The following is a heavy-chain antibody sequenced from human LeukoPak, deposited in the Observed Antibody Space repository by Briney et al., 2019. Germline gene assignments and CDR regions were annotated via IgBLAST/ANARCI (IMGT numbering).Heavy chain of an antibody. J-gene: IGHJ5*02. CDR2: IWYDGSNK. CDR3: AKDPFEFYGSTSGWFDP. D-gene: IGHD6-6*01. V-gene: IGHV3-33*06. CDR1: GFTFSSYG. Sequence: GGSLRLSCAASGFTFSSYGMHWVRQAPGKGLEWVAVIWYDGSNKYYADSVKGRFTISRDNSKNTLYLQMNSLRAEDTAVYYCAKDPFEFYGSTSGWFDPWGQGTLVTVSS.